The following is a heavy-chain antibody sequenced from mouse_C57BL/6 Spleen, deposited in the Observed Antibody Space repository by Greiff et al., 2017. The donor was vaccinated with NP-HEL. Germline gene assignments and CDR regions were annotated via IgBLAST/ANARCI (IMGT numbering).Heavy chain of an antibody. CDR3: ARGEVDYDGFAY. D-gene: IGHD2-4*01. CDR2: IYPGGGYT. J-gene: IGHJ3*01. CDR1: GYTFTNYW. V-gene: IGHV1-63*01. Sequence: QAQLQQSGAELVRPGTSVKMSCKASGYTFTNYWIGWAKQRPGHGLEWIGDIYPGGGYTNYNEKFKGKATLTADKSSSTAYMQFSSLTSEDSAIYYCARGEVDYDGFAYWGQGTLVTVSA.